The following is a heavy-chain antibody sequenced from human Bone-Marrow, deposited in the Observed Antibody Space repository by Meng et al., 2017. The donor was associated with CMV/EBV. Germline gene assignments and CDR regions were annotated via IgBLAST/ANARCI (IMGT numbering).Heavy chain of an antibody. CDR1: GFILRQYA. J-gene: IGHJ4*02. CDR2: ISGSGDST. D-gene: IGHD6-13*01. CDR3: AKHGAGYTSSWSDY. Sequence: ACGFILRQYARGWVRQASGQGLEWVSVISGSGDSTYYAESVKGRYTISRDNSKNTVYLQMNSLRGEDTDLYYRAKHGAGYTSSWSDYWGQGTLVTVSS. V-gene: IGHV3-23*01.